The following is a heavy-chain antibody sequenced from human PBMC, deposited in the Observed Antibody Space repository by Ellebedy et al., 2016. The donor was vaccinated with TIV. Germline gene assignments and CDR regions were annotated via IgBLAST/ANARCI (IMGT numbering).Heavy chain of an antibody. V-gene: IGHV4-39*01. Sequence: MPSETLSLTCTVSGGSISSSSSYWVWIRQPSGQGPEWIASMYYSWSPYYNSYFQLRVTISVDTSKNQFSVKLISVTAADTTVYYWARPRTEGYCSGGSCNSVGAFDIWGQGTMVTVSS. CDR3: ARPRTEGYCSGGSCNSVGAFDI. J-gene: IGHJ3*02. D-gene: IGHD2-15*01. CDR2: MYYSWSP. CDR1: GGSISSSSSY.